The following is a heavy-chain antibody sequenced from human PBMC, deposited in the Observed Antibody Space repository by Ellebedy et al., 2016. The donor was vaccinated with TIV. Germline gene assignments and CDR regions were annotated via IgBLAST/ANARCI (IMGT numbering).Heavy chain of an antibody. CDR2: IYPDDSDT. Sequence: GESLKISXQGSGYKFTTYWIGWVRQMPGKGLEWMGIIYPDDSDTRYNPSFQGQITISADKSISTAYLQWGSLKASDTAIYYCARLGRAGYYNAPGDYWGQGTLVTVSS. J-gene: IGHJ4*02. CDR3: ARLGRAGYYNAPGDY. CDR1: GYKFTTYW. V-gene: IGHV5-51*01. D-gene: IGHD3-9*01.